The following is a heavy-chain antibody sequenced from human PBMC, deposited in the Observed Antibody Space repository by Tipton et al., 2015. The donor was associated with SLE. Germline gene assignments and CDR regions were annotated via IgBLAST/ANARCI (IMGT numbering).Heavy chain of an antibody. J-gene: IGHJ4*02. CDR2: VSYSGNT. Sequence: GLVKPSETLSLTCSVSGASINSPYCSWIRQPPGQGLEWIGFVSYSGNTHYNPSLQSRLTISVDRSKNQFSLNLRSVTAADTAVYFCAKSGGSGYNFWGQGILVTVSS. CDR3: AKSGGSGYNF. V-gene: IGHV4-59*08. D-gene: IGHD5-12*01. CDR1: GASINSPY.